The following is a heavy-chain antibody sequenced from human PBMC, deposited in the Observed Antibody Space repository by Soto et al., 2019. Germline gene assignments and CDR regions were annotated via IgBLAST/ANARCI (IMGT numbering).Heavy chain of an antibody. CDR1: GGSISYYY. V-gene: IGHV4-4*07. Sequence: NPSETLSLTCTVSGGSISYYYWSWIRQPAGKELEWIGRIYTNGSTNYNPSLKSRVTMSLDMSRNQFSLKLNSVTAADTAVYYCARGPHFYSSGWYGSPLDYWGQGTLVTVSS. J-gene: IGHJ4*02. CDR2: IYTNGST. CDR3: ARGPHFYSSGWYGSPLDY. D-gene: IGHD6-19*01.